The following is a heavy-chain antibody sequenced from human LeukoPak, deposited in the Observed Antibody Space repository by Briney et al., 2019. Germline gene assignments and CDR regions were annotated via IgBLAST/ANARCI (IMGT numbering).Heavy chain of an antibody. CDR1: GFTVSSNY. CDR2: IYSGGST. Sequence: SMRPSWAAAGFTVSSNYMSWVRQAPGKVLEWVSVIYSGGSTYYADSVKGRFTISRHNSKNTLYLQMNSLRAEDTPVYYCARDMVRGAGYFDYWGQGTLVTVSS. CDR3: ARDMVRGAGYFDY. V-gene: IGHV3-53*04. D-gene: IGHD3-10*01. J-gene: IGHJ4*02.